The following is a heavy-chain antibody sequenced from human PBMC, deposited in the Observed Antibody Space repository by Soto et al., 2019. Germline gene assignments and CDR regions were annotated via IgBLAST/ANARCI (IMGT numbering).Heavy chain of an antibody. V-gene: IGHV3-74*01. CDR1: GFPFSSYW. D-gene: IGHD3-9*01. CDR2: ISGDGVTT. Sequence: EVQLVESGGDLVQRGGSLRLSCAASGFPFSSYWMHWVRHTPGKGLDWVARISGDGVTTYYADSVTGRFTVSRDNAKNTLSLQISGLRAEDTAVYYCASEYYWLLTGYYTDYWGQGTLVSVSS. J-gene: IGHJ4*02. CDR3: ASEYYWLLTGYYTDY.